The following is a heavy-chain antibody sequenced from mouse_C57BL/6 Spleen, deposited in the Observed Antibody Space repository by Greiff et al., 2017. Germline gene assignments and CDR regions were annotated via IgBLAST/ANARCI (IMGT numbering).Heavy chain of an antibody. CDR2: IDPETGGT. V-gene: IGHV1-15*01. Sequence: LQESGAELVRPGASVTLSCKASGYTFTDYEMHWVKQTPVHGLEWIGAIDPETGGTAYNQKFKGKAILTADKSSSTAYMELRSLTSEDPAVYYCTSGFAYWGQGTLVTVSA. CDR3: TSGFAY. CDR1: GYTFTDYE. J-gene: IGHJ3*01.